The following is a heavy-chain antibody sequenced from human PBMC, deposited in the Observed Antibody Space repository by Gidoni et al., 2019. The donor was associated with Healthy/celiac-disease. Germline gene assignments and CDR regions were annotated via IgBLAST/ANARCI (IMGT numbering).Heavy chain of an antibody. D-gene: IGHD7-27*01. Sequence: EVQLVESGGGLVKPGGSLRLSCAASGFTFSSYSMNWVRQAPGKGLEWVSSISSSSSYIYYADSVKGRFTISRDNAKNSLYLQMNSLRAEDTAVYYCARARETGGGGYYYYGMDVWGQGTTVTVSS. J-gene: IGHJ6*02. CDR2: ISSSSSYI. CDR3: ARARETGGGGYYYYGMDV. CDR1: GFTFSSYS. V-gene: IGHV3-21*01.